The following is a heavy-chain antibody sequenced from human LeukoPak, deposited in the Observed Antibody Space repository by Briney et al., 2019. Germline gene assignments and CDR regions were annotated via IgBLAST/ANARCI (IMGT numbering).Heavy chain of an antibody. D-gene: IGHD1-1*01. CDR3: VRDHNWAFDF. CDR1: GFAFSVYT. V-gene: IGHV3-48*02. CDR2: IHTSPTT. Sequence: AGGSLRLSCAASGFAFSVYTMNWVRQAPGKGLEWISFIHTSPTTSYADSVKGRFTISRDNAKNSLFLQMNSLRYEDTAVYYCVRDHNWAFDFWGQGALVTVSS. J-gene: IGHJ4*02.